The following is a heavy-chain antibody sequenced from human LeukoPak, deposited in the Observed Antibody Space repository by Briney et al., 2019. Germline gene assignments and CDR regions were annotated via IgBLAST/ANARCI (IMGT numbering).Heavy chain of an antibody. V-gene: IGHV3-15*01. CDR3: ATVLLWFGVPFDY. J-gene: IGHJ4*02. CDR2: IKSKTDGGTT. Sequence: SGGSLRLSCAASGFTFSNAWMSWVRQAPGKGLEWVGRIKSKTDGGTTDYAAPVKGRFTISRDDSKNTLYLQMNSLKTEDTAVYYCATVLLWFGVPFDYWGQGTLVTVSS. CDR1: GFTFSNAW. D-gene: IGHD3-10*01.